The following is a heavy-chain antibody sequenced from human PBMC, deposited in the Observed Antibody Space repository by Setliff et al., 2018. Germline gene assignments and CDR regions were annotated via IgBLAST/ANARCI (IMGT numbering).Heavy chain of an antibody. J-gene: IGHJ4*02. CDR2: INAGNGNI. CDR1: GYTFTGYY. Sequence: ASVKVSCKAPGYTFTGYYMHWVRQAPGQGLEWMGWINAGNGNIRYSQNFQGRVTMTRNTSISTAYMDLSSLRFEDTAVYYCARAQSWSGGPYYFDNWGQGTLVTVSS. D-gene: IGHD3-3*01. V-gene: IGHV1-8*02. CDR3: ARAQSWSGGPYYFDN.